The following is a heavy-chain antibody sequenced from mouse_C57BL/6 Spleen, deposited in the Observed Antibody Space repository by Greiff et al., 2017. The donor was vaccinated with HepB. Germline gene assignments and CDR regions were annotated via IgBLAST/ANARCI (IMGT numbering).Heavy chain of an antibody. CDR2: IDPEDGDT. D-gene: IGHD4-1*01. CDR3: ARTTGYAMDY. Sequence: EVQLQQSGAELVKPGPSVKLSCTASGFNINDYYMHWVKQRTEQGLEWIGRIDPEDGDTKYAPKFQGKATITADTSSNTAYLQLSSLTSEDTAVYYCARTTGYAMDYWGQGTSVTVSS. CDR1: GFNINDYY. J-gene: IGHJ4*01. V-gene: IGHV14-2*01.